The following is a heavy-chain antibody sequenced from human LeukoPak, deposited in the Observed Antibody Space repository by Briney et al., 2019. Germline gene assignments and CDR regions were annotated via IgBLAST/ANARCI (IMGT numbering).Heavy chain of an antibody. CDR2: IYYSGST. Sequence: SETLSLTCTVSGGSISSYYWSWIRQPPGKGLEWIGYIYYSGSTNYNPSLKSRVTISVDTSKNQFSLKLSSVTAADTAVYYCARQMTYYDSSGYLYSFDSWGQGTLVTVSS. J-gene: IGHJ4*02. CDR3: ARQMTYYDSSGYLYSFDS. D-gene: IGHD3-22*01. CDR1: GGSISSYY. V-gene: IGHV4-59*08.